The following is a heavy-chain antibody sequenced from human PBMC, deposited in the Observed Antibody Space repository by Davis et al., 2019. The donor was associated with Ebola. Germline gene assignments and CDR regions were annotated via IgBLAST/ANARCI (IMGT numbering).Heavy chain of an antibody. D-gene: IGHD2-2*01. CDR2: IYYSGST. J-gene: IGHJ5*02. CDR3: ARDPICSSTSCSNWFDP. Sequence: PSETLSLTCTVSGGSISSSSYYWGWIRQPPGKGLEWIGSIYYSGSTYYNPSLKSRVTISVDTSKNQFSLKLSSVTAADTAVYYCARDPICSSTSCSNWFDPWGQGTLVTVSS. V-gene: IGHV4-39*07. CDR1: GGSISSSSYY.